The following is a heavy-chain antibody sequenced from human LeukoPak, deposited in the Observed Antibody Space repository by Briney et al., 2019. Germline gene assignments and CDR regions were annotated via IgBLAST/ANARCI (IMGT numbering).Heavy chain of an antibody. CDR1: GFTFSSFG. J-gene: IGHJ3*02. D-gene: IGHD2-15*01. CDR2: IRYDGSNK. CDR3: AGQYCSGGSCYSDAFDI. Sequence: GGSLRLSCAASGFTFSSFGMHWVRQAPGKGLEWVAFIRYDGSNKYYADSVKGRFTISRDNSKKTLYLQMNSLRAEDTAVYYCAGQYCSGGSCYSDAFDIWGQGTMVTVSS. V-gene: IGHV3-30*02.